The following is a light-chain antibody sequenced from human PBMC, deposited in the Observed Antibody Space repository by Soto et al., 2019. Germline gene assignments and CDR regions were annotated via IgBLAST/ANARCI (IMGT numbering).Light chain of an antibody. J-gene: IGKJ1*01. Sequence: EVVLTKSPGTLSLSQGERSPLSCRDSQSVTTTYLAWYQQKPGQAPRLLNYGASTRATGIPSRFSGSGSGTDFTLTISSLEPEDLAVYYCQQYGDSPPWTVGQLKKVEIK. V-gene: IGKV3-20*01. CDR3: QQYGDSPPWT. CDR1: QSVTTTY. CDR2: GAS.